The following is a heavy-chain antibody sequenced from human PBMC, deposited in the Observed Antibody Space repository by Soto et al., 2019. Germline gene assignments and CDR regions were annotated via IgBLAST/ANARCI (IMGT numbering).Heavy chain of an antibody. CDR2: INHSGST. D-gene: IGHD3-3*01. CDR3: ARKQIRITIFGVVGPNWLDP. CDR1: CGSFSGYY. Sequence: SGTPSLTSAVYCGSFSGYYWGWIRHPPGKGVEWIGEINHSGSTNYNPSLKSRVTISVDTSKNQFSLKLSSVTAADTAVYYCARKQIRITIFGVVGPNWLDPWGQGTLVTVSS. J-gene: IGHJ5*02. V-gene: IGHV4-34*01.